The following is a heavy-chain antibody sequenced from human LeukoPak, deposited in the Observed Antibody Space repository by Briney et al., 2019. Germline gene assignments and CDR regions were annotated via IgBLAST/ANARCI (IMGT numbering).Heavy chain of an antibody. CDR3: ARDSGYSYGYAREYYFDY. D-gene: IGHD5-18*01. J-gene: IGHJ4*02. Sequence: ASVKVSCKASGYTVTSYYMHWVRQAPGQGLEWMGILNPSGGSSNYAQKFQGRVTITADESTSTAYMELSSLRSEDTAVYYCARDSGYSYGYAREYYFDYWGQGTLVTVSS. V-gene: IGHV1-46*01. CDR1: GYTVTSYY. CDR2: LNPSGGSS.